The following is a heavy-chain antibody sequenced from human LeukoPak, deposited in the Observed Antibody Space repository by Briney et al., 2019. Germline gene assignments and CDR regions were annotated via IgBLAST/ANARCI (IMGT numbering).Heavy chain of an antibody. D-gene: IGHD4-17*01. Sequence: PGGSLRLSCAASGFIFSSYWMHWVRQPPGKGLVYIACINKDGISTSYADSVKGRFAISRDNAENTLYLQMNSLGAGDTAVYFCARSRTYGDYGRGLDYWGQGTLVTVSS. J-gene: IGHJ4*02. V-gene: IGHV3-74*01. CDR1: GFIFSSYW. CDR3: ARSRTYGDYGRGLDY. CDR2: INKDGIST.